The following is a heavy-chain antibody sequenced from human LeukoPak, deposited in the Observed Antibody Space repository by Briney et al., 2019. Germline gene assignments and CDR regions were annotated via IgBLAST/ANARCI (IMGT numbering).Heavy chain of an antibody. V-gene: IGHV1-69*05. CDR1: GGTFSSYA. D-gene: IGHD1-26*01. CDR2: IIPIFGTA. J-gene: IGHJ4*02. Sequence: SVKVSCKASGGTFSSYAISWVRQAPGQGLEWMGRIIPIFGTANYAQKFQGRVTITTDESTSTAYMELSSLRSEDTAVYYCATYGVGPRDLDYWGQGTLVTVSS. CDR3: ATYGVGPRDLDY.